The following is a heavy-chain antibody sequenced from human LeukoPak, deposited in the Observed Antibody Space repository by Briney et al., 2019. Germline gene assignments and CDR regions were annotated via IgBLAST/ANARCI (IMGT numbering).Heavy chain of an antibody. CDR1: GGSIGISF. V-gene: IGHV4-59*13. Sequence: SETLSLTCTLFGGSIGISFWNWIRLSPGKGLEWIGYISYNGRTNYSPSLKSRVIISIDTSKNQLSLNLTSVTAADTALYYCVRDRSWTYYNLDVWGQGTMVSVSA. CDR2: ISYNGRT. CDR3: VRDRSWTYYNLDV. D-gene: IGHD2/OR15-2a*01. J-gene: IGHJ3*01.